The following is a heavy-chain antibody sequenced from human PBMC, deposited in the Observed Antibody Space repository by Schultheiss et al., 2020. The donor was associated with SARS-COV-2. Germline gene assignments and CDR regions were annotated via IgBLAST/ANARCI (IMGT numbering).Heavy chain of an antibody. CDR1: GDSVTSSKW. J-gene: IGHJ6*02. D-gene: IGHD3-16*01. Sequence: SETLSLTCAVSGDSVTSSKWWSWVRQPPGKGLEWIGEIYHAGSLHYNPSLNSRVTISMDKSKNQFSLSLSSVTAADTAVYYCARVYSHYVYGMDVWGQGTTVTVSS. V-gene: IGHV4-4*02. CDR3: ARVYSHYVYGMDV. CDR2: IYHAGSL.